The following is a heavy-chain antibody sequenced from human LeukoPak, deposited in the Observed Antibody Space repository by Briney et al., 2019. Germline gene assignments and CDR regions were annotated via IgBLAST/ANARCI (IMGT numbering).Heavy chain of an antibody. Sequence: GGSLRLSCAASGFTFSSYSMNWVRQAPGKGLEWVSSISSSSSYIYYADSVKGRFTISRDNAKNSLYLQMNSLRAEDTAVYYCARDSSITIFGVVTPDAFDIWGQGTMVTVSS. CDR1: GFTFSSYS. J-gene: IGHJ3*02. V-gene: IGHV3-21*06. CDR2: ISSSSSYI. CDR3: ARDSSITIFGVVTPDAFDI. D-gene: IGHD3-3*01.